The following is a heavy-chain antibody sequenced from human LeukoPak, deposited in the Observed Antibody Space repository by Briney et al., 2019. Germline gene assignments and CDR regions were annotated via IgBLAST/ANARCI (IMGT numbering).Heavy chain of an antibody. Sequence: GGSLRLSCAASGFTFSSYSMNWVRQAPGKGLEWVSSISSSSSYIYYADSMKGRFTISRDNAKNSLYLQMNSLRAEDTAVYYCAREVDTCFDYWGQGTLVTVSS. V-gene: IGHV3-21*01. D-gene: IGHD5-18*01. CDR3: AREVDTCFDY. J-gene: IGHJ4*02. CDR2: ISSSSSYI. CDR1: GFTFSSYS.